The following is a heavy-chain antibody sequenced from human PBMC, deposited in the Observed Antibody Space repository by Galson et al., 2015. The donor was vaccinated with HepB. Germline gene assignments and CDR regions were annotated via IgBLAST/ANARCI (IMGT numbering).Heavy chain of an antibody. J-gene: IGHJ5*02. CDR3: TRGNRLYGDNWFDP. V-gene: IGHV1-69*13. Sequence: SVKVSCKASGGTFSSYAISWVRQAPGQGLEWMGGIIPIFGTANYAQKFQGRVTITADESTSTAYMELSSLRSEDTAVYYCTRGNRLYGDNWFDPWGQGTLVTVSS. CDR1: GGTFSSYA. CDR2: IIPIFGTA. D-gene: IGHD4-17*01.